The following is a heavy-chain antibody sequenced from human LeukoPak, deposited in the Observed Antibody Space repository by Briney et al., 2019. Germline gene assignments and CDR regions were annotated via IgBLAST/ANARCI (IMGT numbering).Heavy chain of an antibody. V-gene: IGHV3-30-3*01. CDR2: ISYDGSNK. Sequence: GGSLRLSCAASGFTFSSYAMHWVRQAPGKGLEWVAVISYDGSNKYYADSVKGRFTISRDNSKNTLYLQMNSLRAEDTAVYYCAKDPSPYSGSFPEYWGQGTLVTVSS. J-gene: IGHJ4*02. D-gene: IGHD1-26*01. CDR3: AKDPSPYSGSFPEY. CDR1: GFTFSSYA.